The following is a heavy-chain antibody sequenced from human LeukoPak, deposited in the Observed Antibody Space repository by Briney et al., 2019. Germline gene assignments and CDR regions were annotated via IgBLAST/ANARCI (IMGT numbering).Heavy chain of an antibody. CDR2: FDPEDGET. D-gene: IGHD3-22*01. V-gene: IGHV1-24*01. CDR3: ATGWPGSGKTYYYDSSGSSDAFDI. CDR1: GYTLTELS. J-gene: IGHJ3*02. Sequence: ASVKVSCKASGYTLTELSMHWVRQAPGKGLEWMGGFDPEDGETIYAQKFQGRVTMTEDTSTDTAYMELSSLRSEDTAVYYCATGWPGSGKTYYYDSSGSSDAFDIWGQGTMVTVSS.